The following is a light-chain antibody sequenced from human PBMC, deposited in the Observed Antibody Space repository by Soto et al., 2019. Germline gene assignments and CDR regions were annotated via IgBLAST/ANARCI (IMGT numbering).Light chain of an antibody. Sequence: GDRVTITCRASQTISSWLAWYQQKPGKAPTLLIYDASTLERGVPSRFSGTGSGTEFTLSIDSLQPDDFATYYCHQYGSSQTFGQGTKVDIK. CDR1: QTISSW. J-gene: IGKJ1*01. V-gene: IGKV1-5*01. CDR3: HQYGSSQT. CDR2: DAS.